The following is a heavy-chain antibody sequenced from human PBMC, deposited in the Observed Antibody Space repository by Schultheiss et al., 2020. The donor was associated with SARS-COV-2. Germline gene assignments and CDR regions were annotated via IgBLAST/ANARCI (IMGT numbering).Heavy chain of an antibody. CDR3: ARGIIMGDSPFGY. CDR2: ISYDGSDK. Sequence: AGSLRLSCAASGFTFSPYAMHWVRQAPGKGLEWVALISYDGSDKYYADSVKGRFTISRDNSKNTLSLQMNSLRADDTAVYYCARGIIMGDSPFGYWGQGTLVTVSS. J-gene: IGHJ4*02. D-gene: IGHD1-26*01. V-gene: IGHV3-30-3*01. CDR1: GFTFSPYA.